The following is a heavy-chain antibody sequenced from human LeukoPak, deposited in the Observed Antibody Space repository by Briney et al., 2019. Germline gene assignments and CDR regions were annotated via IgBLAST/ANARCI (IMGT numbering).Heavy chain of an antibody. CDR1: GFTFSSYA. Sequence: GGSLRLSCAASGFTFSSYAMSWVRQAPGKGLEWVAVISYDGSNKYYADSVKGRFTISRDNSKNTLYLQMNSLRAEDTAVYYCARPLSAAGTLYYFDYWGQGTLVTVSS. CDR3: ARPLSAAGTLYYFDY. CDR2: ISYDGSNK. V-gene: IGHV3-30*14. D-gene: IGHD6-13*01. J-gene: IGHJ4*02.